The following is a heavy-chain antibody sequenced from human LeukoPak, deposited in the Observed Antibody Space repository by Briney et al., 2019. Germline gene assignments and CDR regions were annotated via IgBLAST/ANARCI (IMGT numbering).Heavy chain of an antibody. V-gene: IGHV4-59*01. CDR1: GGSISSYY. CDR3: ARAYRHCSGGSCYCPLCDY. D-gene: IGHD2-15*01. J-gene: IGHJ4*02. Sequence: SETLSLTCTVSGGSISSYYWSWLRQPPGKGPEWIGYIYYSGSTNYNPSLTRRVTISVYTSKNQFSLKLSSVTAADTAVYYCARAYRHCSGGSCYCPLCDYWGQGTLVTVSS. CDR2: IYYSGST.